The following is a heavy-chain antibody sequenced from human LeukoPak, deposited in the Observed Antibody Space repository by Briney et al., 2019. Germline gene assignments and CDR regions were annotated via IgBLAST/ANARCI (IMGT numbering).Heavy chain of an antibody. CDR2: INPNSGGT. Sequence: ASVKVSCKASGYTFTGYYMHWVRQAPGQGLEWMGWINPNSGGTNYAQKFQGRVTMTRDTSISTAYMELSRLRSDDTAVYYCARAFNLRITMVRGVLAYWGQGTLVTVSS. CDR3: ARAFNLRITMVRGVLAY. D-gene: IGHD3-10*01. V-gene: IGHV1-2*02. CDR1: GYTFTGYY. J-gene: IGHJ4*02.